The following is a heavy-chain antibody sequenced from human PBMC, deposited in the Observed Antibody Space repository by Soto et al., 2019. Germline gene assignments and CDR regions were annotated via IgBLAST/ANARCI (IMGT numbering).Heavy chain of an antibody. J-gene: IGHJ5*02. CDR1: GGSISSSNW. D-gene: IGHD2-2*01. Sequence: PSETLSLTCAVSGGSISSSNWWSWVRQPPGKGLEWIGDIYHSGSTNYNPSLKSRVTISVDTSKNQFSLKLSSVTAADTAVYYCARRYCSSTSCYNWFDPWGQGTLVTVSS. CDR3: ARRYCSSTSCYNWFDP. V-gene: IGHV4-4*02. CDR2: IYHSGST.